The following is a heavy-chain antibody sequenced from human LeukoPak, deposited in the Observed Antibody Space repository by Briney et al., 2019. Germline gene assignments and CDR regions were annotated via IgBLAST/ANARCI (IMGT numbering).Heavy chain of an antibody. J-gene: IGHJ4*02. Sequence: SETLSLTCIVSGGSVSGYYWSWIRRPPGKGLEWIGHIYDSGSTNYNPSLKSRVTISMDTSKNQFSLKLYSVTAADTALYYCARHYYAIGDSYSFDYWGLGTLVTVSS. V-gene: IGHV4-59*02. D-gene: IGHD3-10*01. CDR1: GGSVSGYY. CDR3: ARHYYAIGDSYSFDY. CDR2: IYDSGST.